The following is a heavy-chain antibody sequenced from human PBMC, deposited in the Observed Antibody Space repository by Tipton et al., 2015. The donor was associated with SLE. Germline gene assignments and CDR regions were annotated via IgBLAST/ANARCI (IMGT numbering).Heavy chain of an antibody. CDR3: ARDPYDSTWRNGWFDP. Sequence: LRLSCTVSGFTFTNAWMSWVRQPPGKGLEWVGSLYHRGSTYYNPSLKSRVTISTDTSKNEIYLKLTSVTATDTAVYFCARDPYDSTWRNGWFDPWGQGTLVTVSS. CDR2: LYHRGST. CDR1: GFTFTNAW. V-gene: IGHV4-38-2*02. J-gene: IGHJ5*02. D-gene: IGHD6-13*01.